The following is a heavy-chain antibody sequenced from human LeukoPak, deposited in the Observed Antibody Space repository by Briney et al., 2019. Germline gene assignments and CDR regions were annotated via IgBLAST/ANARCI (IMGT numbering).Heavy chain of an antibody. CDR3: YRDLGTTETGDDY. CDR2: IRGKASGGTT. J-gene: IGHJ4*02. CDR1: GFTFVDYR. Sequence: GGSLRLSCTTSGFTFVDYRINWIRQAPGKGLEWVGVIRGKASGGTTDYAASVKGRFTTSRDDSKSIAYLQMSSLKIEDTAVYYCYRDLGTTETGDDYWGQGTLVTVSS. V-gene: IGHV3-49*03. D-gene: IGHD4-17*01.